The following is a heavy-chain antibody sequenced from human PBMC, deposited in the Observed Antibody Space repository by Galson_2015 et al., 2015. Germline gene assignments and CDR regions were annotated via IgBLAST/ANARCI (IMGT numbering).Heavy chain of an antibody. CDR3: ARAPLYYYDSSGYSPFDY. CDR1: GYTFTSYA. CDR2: INAGNGNT. J-gene: IGHJ4*02. V-gene: IGHV1-3*01. D-gene: IGHD3-22*01. Sequence: SVKVSCKASGYTFTSYAMHWVRQAPGQRLEWMGWINAGNGNTKCSQKFQGRVTITRDTSASTAYMELSSLRSEDTAVYYCARAPLYYYDSSGYSPFDYWGQGTLVTVSS.